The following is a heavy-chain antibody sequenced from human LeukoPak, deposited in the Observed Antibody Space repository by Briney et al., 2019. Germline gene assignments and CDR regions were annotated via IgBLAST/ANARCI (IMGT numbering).Heavy chain of an antibody. J-gene: IGHJ4*02. D-gene: IGHD6-19*01. Sequence: SETLSLTCTVSGDSVSSYYWSWIRQPPGKGLDWIGYIYYSGSTNYNPSLKSRVTISVDTSKNQFSLKLNSVTAADTAVYYCARAGSGRSFDYWGQGTLVTVSS. V-gene: IGHV4-59*02. CDR1: GDSVSSYY. CDR3: ARAGSGRSFDY. CDR2: IYYSGST.